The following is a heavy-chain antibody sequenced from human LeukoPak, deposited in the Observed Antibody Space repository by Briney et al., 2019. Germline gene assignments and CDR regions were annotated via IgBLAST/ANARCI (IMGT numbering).Heavy chain of an antibody. J-gene: IGHJ4*02. D-gene: IGHD2-15*01. CDR2: INTDGSST. V-gene: IGHV3-74*01. Sequence: PGGSLILSCAASGFTFSSYWMHWVRQAPGKGLVWVSRINTDGSSTSHADSVKGRFTIYRDNAKNTLYLQMNSLRAEDTAVYYCARVALGYCSAGSCYPDTYFDYWGQGTLVTVSS. CDR1: GFTFSSYW. CDR3: ARVALGYCSAGSCYPDTYFDY.